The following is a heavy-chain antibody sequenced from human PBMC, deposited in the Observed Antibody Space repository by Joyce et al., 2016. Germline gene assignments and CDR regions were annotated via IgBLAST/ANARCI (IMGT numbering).Heavy chain of an antibody. D-gene: IGHD2-2*01. CDR1: GFTFSSYA. Sequence: EVQLLESGGGLVQPGGSLRLSCAASGFTFSSYAMIWVRQATGKGLECVSEMVCTTCNIQYADYVKGRFIISRDNSNNTLFPQINSLKTEDTALYYCAGRRGSSSPDLDFWGQGTLVIGSS. J-gene: IGHJ4*02. CDR3: AGRRGSSSPDLDF. V-gene: IGHV3-23*01. CDR2: MVCTTCNI.